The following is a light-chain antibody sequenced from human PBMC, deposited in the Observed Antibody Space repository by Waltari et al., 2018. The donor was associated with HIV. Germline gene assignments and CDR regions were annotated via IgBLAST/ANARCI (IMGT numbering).Light chain of an antibody. J-gene: IGKJ1*01. CDR3: QRHDFSFRT. Sequence: VLTQSPGTLSLSPGERATLSCRASQTVSSSDLAWYQQKSGQSPRLLIYGASSRATGIPERFSGSGSGTDFTLTISRLEPEDFAVYYCQRHDFSFRTFGQGTKVEI. CDR1: QTVSSSD. CDR2: GAS. V-gene: IGKV3-20*01.